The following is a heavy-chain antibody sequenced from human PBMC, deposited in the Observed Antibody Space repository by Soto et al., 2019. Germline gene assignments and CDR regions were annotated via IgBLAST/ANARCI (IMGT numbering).Heavy chain of an antibody. CDR2: ISYDGSNK. CDR1: GFTFSSYA. Sequence: QVQLVESGGGVVQPGRSLRLSCAASGFTFSSYAMHWVRQAPGKGLEWVAVISYDGSNKYYADSVKGRFTISRDNSKNTLYPQMNSLRAEDTAVYYCARDYQGWLAHYYYYYGMDVWGQGTTVTVSS. CDR3: ARDYQGWLAHYYYYYGMDV. J-gene: IGHJ6*02. D-gene: IGHD6-19*01. V-gene: IGHV3-30-3*01.